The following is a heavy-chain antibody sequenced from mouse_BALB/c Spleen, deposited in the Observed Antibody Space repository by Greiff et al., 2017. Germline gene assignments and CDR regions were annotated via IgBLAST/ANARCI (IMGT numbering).Heavy chain of an antibody. CDR2: IWSGGST. Sequence: VQGVESGPGLVQPSQSLSITCTVSGFSLTSYGVHWVRQSPGKGLEWLGVIWSGGSTDYNAAFISRLSISKDNSKSQVFFKMNSLQADDTAIYYCARNKDGNYGGGAMDYWGQGTSVTVSS. CDR1: GFSLTSYG. D-gene: IGHD2-1*01. CDR3: ARNKDGNYGGGAMDY. J-gene: IGHJ4*01. V-gene: IGHV2-4-1*01.